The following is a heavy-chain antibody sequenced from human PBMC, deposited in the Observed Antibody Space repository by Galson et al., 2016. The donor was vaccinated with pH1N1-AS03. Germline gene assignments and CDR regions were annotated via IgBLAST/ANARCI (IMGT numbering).Heavy chain of an antibody. CDR1: GITFSGYW. D-gene: IGHD3-3*01. J-gene: IGHJ3*02. CDR2: IKQDGSEK. Sequence: SLRLSCAASGITFSGYWMTWVRQAPGKGLEWVANIKQDGSEKYSVDPVKGRFTISRDNAKNSLYLQMNSLRAEDTAVYYCARGKDFWSGYPDDAFDIWGQGTMVTVSS. CDR3: ARGKDFWSGYPDDAFDI. V-gene: IGHV3-7*03.